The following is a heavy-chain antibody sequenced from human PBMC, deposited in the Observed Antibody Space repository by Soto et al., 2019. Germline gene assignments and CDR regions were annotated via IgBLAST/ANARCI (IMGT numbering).Heavy chain of an antibody. J-gene: IGHJ5*02. CDR3: ARDEAYKWNDGGWFDP. CDR2: IIPMFGTA. D-gene: IGHD1-1*01. V-gene: IGHV1-69*13. Sequence: GASVKVSCKASGYTFTSYGISWVRQAPGQGLEWMGGIIPMFGTANYAQKFQGRVTITADESTSTAYMELSSLRSDDTAVYYCARDEAYKWNDGGWFDPWGQGTLVTVS. CDR1: GYTFTSYG.